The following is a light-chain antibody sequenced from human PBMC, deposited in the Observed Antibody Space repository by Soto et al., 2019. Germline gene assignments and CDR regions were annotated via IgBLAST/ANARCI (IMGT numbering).Light chain of an antibody. J-gene: IGKJ1*01. CDR3: QRYGTSPWS. V-gene: IGKV3-20*01. CDR1: ESITSTY. Sequence: IVVTQSPGTLSLSPGERATLYCRASESITSTYLAWYQLKPGRPPRLVIYGAFNRATGIPDRFSATGSGTDFSLTISGLEPEDSAVYFCQRYGTSPWSFGQGTKLEIK. CDR2: GAF.